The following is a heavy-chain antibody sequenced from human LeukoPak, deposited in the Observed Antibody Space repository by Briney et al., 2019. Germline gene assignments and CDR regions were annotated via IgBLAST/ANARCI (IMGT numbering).Heavy chain of an antibody. V-gene: IGHV3-23*01. J-gene: IGHJ4*02. CDR3: ATQNFDY. CDR2: ISGNGVST. Sequence: GGSLTLSCAASGFTLSNYAMSWVRQAPGKGLEWVSTISGNGVSTYYADSVKGRFTLSRDNSKNTLYLQLNSLRAEDTALYYCATQNFDYWGQGTLVTVSS. CDR1: GFTLSNYA.